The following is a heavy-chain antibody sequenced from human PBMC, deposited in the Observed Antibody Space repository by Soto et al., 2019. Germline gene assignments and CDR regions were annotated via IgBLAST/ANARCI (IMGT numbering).Heavy chain of an antibody. D-gene: IGHD3-22*01. V-gene: IGHV4-34*01. CDR3: ARVQNYYDSSGYAY. CDR2: ISHSGST. J-gene: IGHJ4*02. Sequence: SETLSLTCAFYCGSFIGYYWSWIRQPPGKGLEWIGEISHSGSTNYNPSLKSRVTISVDTSKNQFSLKLSSVTAADTAVYYCARVQNYYDSSGYAYWGQGTLVTVSS. CDR1: CGSFIGYY.